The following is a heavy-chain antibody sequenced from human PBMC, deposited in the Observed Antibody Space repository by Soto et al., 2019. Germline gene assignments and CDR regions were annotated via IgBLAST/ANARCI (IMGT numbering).Heavy chain of an antibody. CDR3: ARVASDPLPPHVEDRQH. J-gene: IGHJ1*01. D-gene: IGHD2-21*02. CDR1: DASISSGDYY. V-gene: IGHV4-30-4*01. Sequence: QVQLQESGPGLVKPSQTLSLTCTVSDASISSGDYYWSWIRQPPGRGLGWTGNIYLSGSTWCNPSLKRPVTISIDTAKRRFSLNLSSVTAADTAVYYCARVASDPLPPHVEDRQHWGQGTLVTVSS. CDR2: IYLSGST.